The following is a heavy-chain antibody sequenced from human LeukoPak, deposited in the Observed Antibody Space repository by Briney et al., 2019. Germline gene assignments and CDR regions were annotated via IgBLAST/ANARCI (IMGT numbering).Heavy chain of an antibody. CDR3: ASLARDY. CDR1: GFIVSNTY. Sequence: PGGSLRLSCAASGFIVSNTYMTWVRQAPGKGLEWVSVIHNDGSTYYADSEKGRFTISRDNSKNMLFLRMNSLRVEDTAVYFCASLARDYWGQGTLVSVSS. J-gene: IGHJ4*02. CDR2: IHNDGST. D-gene: IGHD3-3*02. V-gene: IGHV3-53*01.